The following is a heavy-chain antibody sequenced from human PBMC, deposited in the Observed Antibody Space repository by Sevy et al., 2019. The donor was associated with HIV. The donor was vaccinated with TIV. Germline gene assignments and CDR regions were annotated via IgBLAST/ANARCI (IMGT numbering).Heavy chain of an antibody. V-gene: IGHV4-39*01. CDR3: ALYPPYSGSYYYYYGMDV. CDR2: IYYSGTT. CDR1: GGSISSSSYY. D-gene: IGHD1-26*01. J-gene: IGHJ6*02. Sequence: SETLSLTCTVSGGSISSSSYYWGWIRQPPGKGLEWIGSIYYSGTTYYNPSLKSRVTISVDTSKSQFSLKLSSLTAADTAVYYCALYPPYSGSYYYYYGMDVWGQGTTVTVSS.